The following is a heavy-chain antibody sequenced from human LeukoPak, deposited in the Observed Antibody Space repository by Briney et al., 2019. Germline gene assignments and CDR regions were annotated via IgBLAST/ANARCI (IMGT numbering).Heavy chain of an antibody. CDR1: GGSFSISY. J-gene: IGHJ4*02. CDR3: ARHGSYCFDS. D-gene: IGHD3-10*01. CDR2: IYHSGGA. Sequence: SETLSLTCGVSGGSFSISYWSWIRQPPGKGLEWIGQIYHSGGANYNPSLRSRVTISIDTSKNQLSLRLSSVTAADTAVYYCARHGSYCFDSWGQGTLVTGSS. V-gene: IGHV4-34*01.